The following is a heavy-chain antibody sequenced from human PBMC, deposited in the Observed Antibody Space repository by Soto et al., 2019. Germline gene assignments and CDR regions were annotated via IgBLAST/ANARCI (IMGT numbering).Heavy chain of an antibody. V-gene: IGHV3-30-3*01. D-gene: IGHD3-22*01. CDR2: ISYDGSNK. CDR1: GFTFSSFA. Sequence: GGSLRLSCAASGFTFSSFAMHWVRQAPGKGLEWVAVISYDGSNKYYADSVKGRFTVSRDNSKNTLYLQMNSLRAEDTAAYYCARDQLDAYYYDSSGYYYPYGMDVWGQGTTVTVSS. J-gene: IGHJ6*02. CDR3: ARDQLDAYYYDSSGYYYPYGMDV.